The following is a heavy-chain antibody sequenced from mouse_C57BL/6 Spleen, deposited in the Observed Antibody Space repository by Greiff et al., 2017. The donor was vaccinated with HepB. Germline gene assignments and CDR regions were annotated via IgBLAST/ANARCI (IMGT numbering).Heavy chain of an antibody. J-gene: IGHJ2*01. V-gene: IGHV1-82*01. CDR1: GYAFSSSW. CDR3: ARSGSSGYVSFDY. Sequence: VKLMESGPELVKPGASVKISCKASGYAFSSSWMNWVKQRPGKGLEWIGRIYPGDGDTNYNGKFKGKATLTADKSSSTAYMQLSSLTSEDSAVYFCARSGSSGYVSFDYWGQGTTLTVSS. CDR2: IYPGDGDT. D-gene: IGHD3-2*02.